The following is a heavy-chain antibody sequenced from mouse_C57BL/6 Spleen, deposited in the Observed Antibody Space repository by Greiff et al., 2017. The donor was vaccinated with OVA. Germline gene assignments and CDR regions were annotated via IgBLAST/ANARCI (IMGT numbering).Heavy chain of an antibody. Sequence: EVQLQESGPELVKPGASVKIPCKASGYTFTDYNMDWVKQSHGKSLEWIGDINPNNGGTIYNQKFKGKATLTVDKSSSTAYMELRSLTSEDTAVYYCASIYYYGSSYEFAYWGQGTLVTVSA. CDR1: GYTFTDYN. D-gene: IGHD1-1*01. V-gene: IGHV1-18*01. CDR2: INPNNGGT. CDR3: ASIYYYGSSYEFAY. J-gene: IGHJ3*01.